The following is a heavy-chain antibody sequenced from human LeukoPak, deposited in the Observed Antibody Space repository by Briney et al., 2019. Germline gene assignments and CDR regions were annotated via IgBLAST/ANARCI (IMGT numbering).Heavy chain of an antibody. CDR1: GFTFSSYA. Sequence: GGSLRLSCAASGFTFSSYAVSWVRQAPGKGLEWVSAISGSGGSTYYADSVKGRFTISRDNSKNTLYLQMNSLRAEDTAVYYCAKGDYYDSSGYYWGAFDYWGQGTRVTVSS. CDR2: ISGSGGST. D-gene: IGHD3-22*01. CDR3: AKGDYYDSSGYYWGAFDY. J-gene: IGHJ4*02. V-gene: IGHV3-23*01.